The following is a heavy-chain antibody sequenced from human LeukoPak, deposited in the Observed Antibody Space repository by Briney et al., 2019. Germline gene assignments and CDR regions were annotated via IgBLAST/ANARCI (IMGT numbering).Heavy chain of an antibody. CDR1: GFTVSSNY. V-gene: IGHV3-53*01. CDR2: IHSGGST. Sequence: GGSLRLSCAASGFTVSSNYMSWVRQAPGKGLEWVSVIHSGGSTYYADSVKGRFTISRDNSKNTLYLQMNSLRAEDTAVYYCARGRPYYYDSSGYYPYDAFDIWGQGTMVTVSS. J-gene: IGHJ3*02. CDR3: ARGRPYYYDSSGYYPYDAFDI. D-gene: IGHD3-22*01.